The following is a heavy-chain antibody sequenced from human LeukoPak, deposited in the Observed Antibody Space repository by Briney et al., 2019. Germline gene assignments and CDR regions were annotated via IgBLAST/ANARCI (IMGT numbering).Heavy chain of an antibody. V-gene: IGHV1-69*13. Sequence: SVEVSYKASGGTFSSYAISWVRQAPGQGLEWMGGIIPIFGTANYAQKFQGRVTITADESTSTAYMELSSLRSEDTAVYYCARAPGYSSGWYPGTMYFDYWGQGTLVTVSS. CDR1: GGTFSSYA. J-gene: IGHJ4*02. D-gene: IGHD6-19*01. CDR3: ARAPGYSSGWYPGTMYFDY. CDR2: IIPIFGTA.